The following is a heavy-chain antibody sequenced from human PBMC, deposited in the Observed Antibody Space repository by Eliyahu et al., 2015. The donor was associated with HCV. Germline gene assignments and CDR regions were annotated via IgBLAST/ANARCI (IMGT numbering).Heavy chain of an antibody. CDR2: IHDRGTT. V-gene: IGHV4-59*01. CDR3: ARVDDYNALEY. Sequence: QVQLQESGPGLVKPSETLSLTCTVSGGSINTYYWSWIRQPPGMGLEWVGYIHDRGTTNYNPSLKSRVTMSIDTSKNQLSLKLSSVTAADTAVYYCARVDDYNALEYWGQGTLVTVSS. J-gene: IGHJ4*02. D-gene: IGHD5-24*01. CDR1: GGSINTYY.